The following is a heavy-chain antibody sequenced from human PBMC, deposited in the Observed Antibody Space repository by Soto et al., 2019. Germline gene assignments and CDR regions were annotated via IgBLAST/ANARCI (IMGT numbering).Heavy chain of an antibody. J-gene: IGHJ4*02. CDR1: GGSISSSNYH. CDR3: PSHVGNSPPGS. Sequence: QLQLQESGPGLVKPSETLSLTCTVSGGSISSSNYHWGWIRQPPGKGLEWIGSMYYSGSTNYNPSLKSPLTISVVPSNTQRPRKLPSVTAADTAVYHAPSHVGNSPPGSWGQGTPVTVSS. CDR2: MYYSGST. V-gene: IGHV4-39*01. D-gene: IGHD1-26*01.